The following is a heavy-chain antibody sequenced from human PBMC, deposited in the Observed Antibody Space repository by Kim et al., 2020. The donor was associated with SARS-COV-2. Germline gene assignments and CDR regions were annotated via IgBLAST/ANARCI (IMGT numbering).Heavy chain of an antibody. D-gene: IGHD3-10*01. Sequence: ASVKVSCKASGYTFTSYGISWVRQAPGQGLEWMGWISAYNGNTNYAQKLQGRVTMTTDTSTSTAYMELRSLRSDDTAVYYCARDYRELLLWFGEGFDYWGQGTLVTVSS. J-gene: IGHJ4*02. V-gene: IGHV1-18*04. CDR2: ISAYNGNT. CDR1: GYTFTSYG. CDR3: ARDYRELLLWFGEGFDY.